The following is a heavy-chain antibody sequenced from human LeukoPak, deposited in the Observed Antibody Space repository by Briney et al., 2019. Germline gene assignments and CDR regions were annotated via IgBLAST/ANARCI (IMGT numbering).Heavy chain of an antibody. CDR1: GGSFSGYY. V-gene: IGHV4-34*01. D-gene: IGHD5-18*01. Sequence: SETLSLTCAVYGGSFSGYYWSWIRQPPGKGLEWIGEINHSGSTNYNPSLKSRVTISVDTSKNQFSLKLSSVTAADTAVYYCARGYSYANYGYWGQGTLVTVSS. CDR3: ARGYSYANYGY. CDR2: INHSGST. J-gene: IGHJ4*02.